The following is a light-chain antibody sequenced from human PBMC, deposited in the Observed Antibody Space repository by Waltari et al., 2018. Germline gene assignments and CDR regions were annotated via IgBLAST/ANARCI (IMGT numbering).Light chain of an antibody. CDR3: SSYAGSNNVV. CDR2: EVS. V-gene: IGLV2-8*01. J-gene: IGLJ2*01. CDR1: SSDVGRYNY. Sequence: QSALTQPPSASGSPGQSVTISCTGTSSDVGRYNYVSWYQQHPGKAPKLVIYEVSKRPSGFPARLSGSKAGNTASLTVSGLQAEDEADYYCSSYAGSNNVVFGGGTKLTVL.